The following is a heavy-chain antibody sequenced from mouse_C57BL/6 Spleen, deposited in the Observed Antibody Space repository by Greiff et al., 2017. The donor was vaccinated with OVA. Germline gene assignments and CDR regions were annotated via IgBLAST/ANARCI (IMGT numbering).Heavy chain of an antibody. CDR3: TAYYYGSSVAY. D-gene: IGHD1-1*01. Sequence: VQLQQSGAELVRPGASVKLSCTASGFNIKDDYMPWVKQRPEQGLEWIGWIDPENGDTEYASKFQGKATITADTSSNTAYLQLSSLTSEDTAVYYCTAYYYGSSVAYWGQGTLVTVSA. J-gene: IGHJ3*01. CDR1: GFNIKDDY. V-gene: IGHV14-4*01. CDR2: IDPENGDT.